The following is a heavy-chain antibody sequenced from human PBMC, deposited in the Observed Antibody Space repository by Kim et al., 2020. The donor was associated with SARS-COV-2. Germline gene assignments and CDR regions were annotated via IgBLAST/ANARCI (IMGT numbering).Heavy chain of an antibody. V-gene: IGHV3-74*01. CDR1: GFTFSSYW. J-gene: IGHJ4*02. CDR3: ARGDIVVVPAALDYFDY. CDR2: INSDGSST. D-gene: IGHD2-2*01. Sequence: GGSLRLSCAASGFTFSSYWMHWVRQAPGKGLVWVSRINSDGSSTSYADSVKGRFTISRDNAKNTLYLQMNSLRAEDTAVYYCARGDIVVVPAALDYFDYWGQGTLVTVSS.